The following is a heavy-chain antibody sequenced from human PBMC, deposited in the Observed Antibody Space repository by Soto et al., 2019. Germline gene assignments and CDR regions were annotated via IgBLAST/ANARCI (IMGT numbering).Heavy chain of an antibody. Sequence: GGSLRLSCAASGVTVSSNYMSWVRQAPGKGLEWVSVIYSGGSTYYADSVQGRFTISRDISKNTLYLQMNSLRAEDTAVYYCAREEGSGYYFDYWGQGTLVTVSS. CDR2: IYSGGST. J-gene: IGHJ4*02. CDR1: GVTVSSNY. V-gene: IGHV3-66*01. CDR3: AREEGSGYYFDY.